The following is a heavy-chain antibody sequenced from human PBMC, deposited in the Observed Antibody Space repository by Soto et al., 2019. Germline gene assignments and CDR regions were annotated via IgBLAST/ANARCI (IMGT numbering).Heavy chain of an antibody. J-gene: IGHJ6*02. CDR3: ASLVTGYSSSRPPSHYYGMDV. CDR2: IYPGDSDT. Sequence: GHCLKISRNGYGYCFTSYWTRWGRQMPVKCTPWMGSIYPGDSDTRYSPSFQGQGTISADKSISTAYLQWSSLKASDTAIYYCASLVTGYSSSRPPSHYYGMDVWGQATTVTAS. D-gene: IGHD6-13*01. CDR1: GYCFTSYW. V-gene: IGHV5-51*02.